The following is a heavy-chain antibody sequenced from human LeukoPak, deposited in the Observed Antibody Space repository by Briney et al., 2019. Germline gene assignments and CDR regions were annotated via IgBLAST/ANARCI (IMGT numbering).Heavy chain of an antibody. CDR1: GASFGGFY. J-gene: IGHJ4*02. Sequence: PSETLSLTCAVSGASFGGFYWRWIRQPPGQGLEWIGEIYHSGSTNYNPSLKSRVAMSVDTSKTQFSLKLSSVTAADTAVYYCARGRYDFWSGHHSTPDYWGQGTLVTVSS. CDR3: ARGRYDFWSGHHSTPDY. CDR2: IYHSGST. V-gene: IGHV4-34*01. D-gene: IGHD3-3*01.